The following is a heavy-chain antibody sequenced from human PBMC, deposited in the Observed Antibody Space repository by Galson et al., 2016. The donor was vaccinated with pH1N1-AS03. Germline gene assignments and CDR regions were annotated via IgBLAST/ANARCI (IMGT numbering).Heavy chain of an antibody. Sequence: SLRLSCAASGFTFSSYDLHWVRQPTGNSLEWVAGIGSADKTHYQGSVEGRFTISRKNAHNSLYLQMNSLGGVDTAIYYCSCAPLTDGGIAYWGQGTLVTASS. CDR2: IGSADKT. CDR3: SCAPLTDGGIAY. V-gene: IGHV3-13*01. J-gene: IGHJ4*02. D-gene: IGHD3-16*01. CDR1: GFTFSSYD.